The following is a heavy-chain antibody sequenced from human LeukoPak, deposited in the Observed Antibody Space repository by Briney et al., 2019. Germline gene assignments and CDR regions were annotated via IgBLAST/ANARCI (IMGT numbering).Heavy chain of an antibody. Sequence: ASVKVSCKASGYTFTGYYMHWVRQAPGQGLEWMGWMNPYSGGTNYAQKFQGRVTMTRDTSISTAYMELSRLRSDDTAVYYCARGGGYDFWSGYYTEAFDIWGQGTMVTVSS. CDR2: MNPYSGGT. CDR1: GYTFTGYY. V-gene: IGHV1-2*02. J-gene: IGHJ3*02. CDR3: ARGGGYDFWSGYYTEAFDI. D-gene: IGHD3-3*01.